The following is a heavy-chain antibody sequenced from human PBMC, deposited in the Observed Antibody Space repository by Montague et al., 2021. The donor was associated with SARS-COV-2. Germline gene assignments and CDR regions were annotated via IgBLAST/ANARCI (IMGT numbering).Heavy chain of an antibody. CDR3: ARAPRNIFGVVLTFDN. D-gene: IGHD3-3*01. CDR2: IYYSGST. J-gene: IGHJ4*02. V-gene: IGHV4-31*03. CDR1: GGSISSGGYY. Sequence: TLSLTCTVSGGSISSGGYYWGWIRQHPGKGLEWIGYIYYSGSTYYNPSLKSRVTISVDTSKNQFSLKLSSVTAADTAVYYCARAPRNIFGVVLTFDNWGQGTLVTVSS.